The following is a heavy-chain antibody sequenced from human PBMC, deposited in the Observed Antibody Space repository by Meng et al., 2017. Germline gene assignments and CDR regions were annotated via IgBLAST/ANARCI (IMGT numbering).Heavy chain of an antibody. CDR1: GLTFSSDS. CDR3: ATHTAMVIYYFDY. CDR2: ISSSSSYI. J-gene: IGHJ4*02. V-gene: IGHV3-21*01. D-gene: IGHD5-18*01. Sequence: EVRGVESGGGLVKPGGSLRPSCAASGLTFSSDSMNWVRQAPGKGLEWVSSISSSSSYIYYADSVKGRFTISRDNAKNSLYLQMNSLRAEDTAVYYCATHTAMVIYYFDYWGQGTLVTVSS.